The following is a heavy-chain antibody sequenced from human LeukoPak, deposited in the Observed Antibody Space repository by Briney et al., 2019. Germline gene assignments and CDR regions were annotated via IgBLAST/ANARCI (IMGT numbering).Heavy chain of an antibody. CDR1: GFTFSSYS. D-gene: IGHD4-17*01. CDR3: ARDHPTTVTTRPQAFDY. J-gene: IGHJ4*02. CDR2: ISSSSSYI. V-gene: IGHV3-21*06. Sequence: GGSLRLSCAASGFTFSSYSMNWVRQAPGKGLEWVSSISSSSSYIYYADSVKGRFTISKDNAKNSLYLQMNSLRAEDTAVYYCARDHPTTVTTRPQAFDYWGQGTLVTVSS.